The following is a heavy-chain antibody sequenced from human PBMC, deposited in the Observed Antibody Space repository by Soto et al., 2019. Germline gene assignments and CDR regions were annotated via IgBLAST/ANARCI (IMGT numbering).Heavy chain of an antibody. D-gene: IGHD3-22*01. CDR3: ATSTYDSSGYYFGLYGMDV. CDR1: GFSLSTSGMC. CDR2: IDWDDDK. V-gene: IGHV2-70*11. Sequence: SGPTLVNPTQTLTLTCTFSGFSLSTSGMCVSWIRQPPGKALEWLARIDWDDDKYYSTSLKTRLTISKDTSKNQVVLTMTNMDPVDTATYYCATSTYDSSGYYFGLYGMDVWGQGTTVTVSS. J-gene: IGHJ6*02.